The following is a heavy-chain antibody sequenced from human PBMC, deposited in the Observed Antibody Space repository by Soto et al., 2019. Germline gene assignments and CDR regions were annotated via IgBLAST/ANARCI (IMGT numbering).Heavy chain of an antibody. CDR1: GGSISSGGYS. J-gene: IGHJ4*02. CDR2: IYHSGST. V-gene: IGHV4-30-2*01. D-gene: IGHD6-19*01. Sequence: SETLSLTCAVAGGSISSGGYSWSWIRQPPGKGLECIGYIYHSGSTYYNPSLKSRVTISVDRSKNQFSLKLSSVTAADTAVYYCARGPAVARNYWGQGNLVTVSX. CDR3: ARGPAVARNY.